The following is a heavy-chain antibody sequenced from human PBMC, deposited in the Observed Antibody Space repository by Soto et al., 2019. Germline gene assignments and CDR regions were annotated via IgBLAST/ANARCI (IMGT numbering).Heavy chain of an antibody. D-gene: IGHD5-12*01. Sequence: QVQLQESGPGLVKPSGTLALTCAVSGVSVTRSTWWSWVRQSPGKGLEWIGEVYHSGSTRYNPSLNSRVTLSVDISRNQFSLRLTSVTAADTAVYYCAREGIYSSFDPWGQGILVTVSS. CDR2: VYHSGST. J-gene: IGHJ5*02. CDR3: AREGIYSSFDP. CDR1: GVSVTRSTW. V-gene: IGHV4-4*02.